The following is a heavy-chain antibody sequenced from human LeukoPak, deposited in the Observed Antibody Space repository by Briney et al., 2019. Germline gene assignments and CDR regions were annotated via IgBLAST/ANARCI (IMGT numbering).Heavy chain of an antibody. CDR2: IYYSGST. J-gene: IGHJ4*02. CDR3: ARGVRYYYDSSGFDY. Sequence: SETLSLTCTVSGGSISSSSYYWGWIRQPPGKGLEWIGSIYYSGSTYYNPSLKSRVTISVDTSKNQFSLKLSSVTAADTAVYYCARGVRYYYDSSGFDYWGQGTLVTVSS. V-gene: IGHV4-39*01. CDR1: GGSISSSSYY. D-gene: IGHD3-22*01.